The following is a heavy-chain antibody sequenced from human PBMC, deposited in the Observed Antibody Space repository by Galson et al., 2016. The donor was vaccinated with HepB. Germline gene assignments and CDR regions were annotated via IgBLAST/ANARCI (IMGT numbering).Heavy chain of an antibody. CDR3: ARDRHQYSSGWYVGGMDV. CDR1: GYTFTSYG. CDR2: ISAYNGNT. D-gene: IGHD6-19*01. V-gene: IGHV1-18*01. Sequence: SVKVSCKASGYTFTSYGISWVRQAPGQGLEWMGWISAYNGNTNYAQKLQGRATMTTDTSTSTAYMELRSLRSDDTAVYYCARDRHQYSSGWYVGGMDVWGQGTTVTVSS. J-gene: IGHJ6*02.